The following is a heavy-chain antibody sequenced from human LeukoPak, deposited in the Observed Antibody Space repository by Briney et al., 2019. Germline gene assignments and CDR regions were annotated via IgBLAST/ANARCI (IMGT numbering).Heavy chain of an antibody. D-gene: IGHD2-15*01. CDR1: GYTFTGSY. Sequence: ASVKVSCKASGYTFTGSYIHWVRQAPGQGLEWMGWINPNSGGTSSAQKFQGRVTMTRDTSVSTAYMVLSRLRSDDTALYYCARETGYCSGGRCYFIYWGQGTLVTVSS. J-gene: IGHJ4*02. V-gene: IGHV1-2*02. CDR3: ARETGYCSGGRCYFIY. CDR2: INPNSGGT.